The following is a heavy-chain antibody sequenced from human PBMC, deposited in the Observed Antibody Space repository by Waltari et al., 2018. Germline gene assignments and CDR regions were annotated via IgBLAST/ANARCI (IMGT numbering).Heavy chain of an antibody. V-gene: IGHV1-69*05. D-gene: IGHD2-21*01. CDR2: STPILVTA. J-gene: IGHJ4*02. Sequence: QVQLVQSGAEVKKPGSSVKVSCKASGGTFSSYAISWVPQAPGQGLEWMGGSTPILVTANYAQKFQGRVTITTDESTSTAYMELSSLRSEDTAVYYCATGSDTMWWMGYWGQGTLVTVSS. CDR1: GGTFSSYA. CDR3: ATGSDTMWWMGY.